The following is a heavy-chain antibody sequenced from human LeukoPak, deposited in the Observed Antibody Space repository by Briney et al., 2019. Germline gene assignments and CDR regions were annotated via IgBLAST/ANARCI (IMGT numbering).Heavy chain of an antibody. CDR2: LYPGVST. D-gene: IGHD3-22*01. V-gene: IGHV4-4*07. CDR1: GGPIYSYY. J-gene: IGHJ6*03. Sequence: SETLSLTCTVSGGPIYSYYWSWIRQTAGKGLEWIGRLYPGVSTNYNPSLKSRVTMSVDTSKNQFALKLSAVSAADTAVYYCARLKFYDSTGYSPGHYMDVWGKGTTVTVSS. CDR3: ARLKFYDSTGYSPGHYMDV.